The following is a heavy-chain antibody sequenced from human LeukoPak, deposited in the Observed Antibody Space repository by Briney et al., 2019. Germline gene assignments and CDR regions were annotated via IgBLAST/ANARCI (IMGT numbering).Heavy chain of an antibody. CDR1: GGSISSYY. D-gene: IGHD3-10*01. CDR2: IYTSGRT. CDR3: ARGYGPGNYEDS. V-gene: IGHV4-4*09. J-gene: IGHJ4*02. Sequence: PSETLSLTCTVSGGSISSYYWSWIRQPPGKGLEWIGYIYTSGRTNYNPSLKSRVTISVDTSKNQFSLKLSSVTAADTAVYYCARGYGPGNYEDSWGQGTLVTVSS.